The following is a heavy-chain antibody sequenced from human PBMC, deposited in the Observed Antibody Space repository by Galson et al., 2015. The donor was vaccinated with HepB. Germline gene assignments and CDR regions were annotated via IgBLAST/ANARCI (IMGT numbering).Heavy chain of an antibody. V-gene: IGHV3-30*18. D-gene: IGHD1-26*01. CDR2: ISYDGSNK. Sequence: SLRLSCAASGFTFSSYGMHWVRQAPGKGLEWVAVISYDGSNKYYADSVKGRFTISRDNSKNTLYLQMNSLRAEDTAVYYCAKESPLVGALIGESYYFDYWGQGTLATVSS. CDR1: GFTFSSYG. CDR3: AKESPLVGALIGESYYFDY. J-gene: IGHJ4*02.